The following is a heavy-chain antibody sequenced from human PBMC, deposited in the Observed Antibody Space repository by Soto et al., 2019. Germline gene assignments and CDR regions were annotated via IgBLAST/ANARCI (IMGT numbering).Heavy chain of an antibody. CDR2: INPDSGGT. Sequence: ASVKLSCKASGYALRGYPMHWLRQAPGQGLEWVGWINPDSGGTNYAQKFQGRVTMTRDTAISTIYMELSSLTSDDTAVYYCARGCSGGTCFLLSFWGQGTLVTVSS. V-gene: IGHV1-2*02. D-gene: IGHD2-15*01. CDR3: ARGCSGGTCFLLSF. J-gene: IGHJ4*02. CDR1: GYALRGYP.